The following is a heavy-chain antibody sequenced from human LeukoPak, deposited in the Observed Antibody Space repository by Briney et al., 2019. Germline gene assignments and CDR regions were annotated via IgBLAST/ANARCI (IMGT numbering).Heavy chain of an antibody. Sequence: GGSLRLSCAASGFIFIDAWMSWVRQAPGKGLEWVGRIKSKADGGTTDYAAPVQGRFTLSRDDSENTLYLHMNSLKTEDTAVYYCTTVVWGRGYYEFDNWGRGTLVTVSS. J-gene: IGHJ4*02. V-gene: IGHV3-15*01. CDR1: GFIFIDAW. CDR2: IKSKADGGTT. D-gene: IGHD3-22*01. CDR3: TTVVWGRGYYEFDN.